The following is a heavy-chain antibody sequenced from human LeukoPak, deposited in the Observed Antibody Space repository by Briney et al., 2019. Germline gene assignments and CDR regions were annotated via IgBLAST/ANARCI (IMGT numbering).Heavy chain of an antibody. D-gene: IGHD3-22*01. Sequence: GGSLRLSCAASGFTFSSYSMNWVRQAPGKGLEWVSSISTSSSYIYYADSVKGRFTILRDNAKNSLYLQMNSLRAEDTALYYCARRGDSSGYYRPYYYYMDVWGKGTTVTVSS. CDR1: GFTFSSYS. V-gene: IGHV3-21*04. J-gene: IGHJ6*03. CDR3: ARRGDSSGYYRPYYYYMDV. CDR2: ISTSSSYI.